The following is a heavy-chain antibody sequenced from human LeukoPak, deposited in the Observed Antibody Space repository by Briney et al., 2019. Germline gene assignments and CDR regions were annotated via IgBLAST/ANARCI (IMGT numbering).Heavy chain of an antibody. CDR3: AKANIPWYFDL. CDR1: GFTFSSYA. V-gene: IGHV3-23*01. D-gene: IGHD2/OR15-2a*01. CDR2: ISGSGGST. J-gene: IGHJ2*01. Sequence: GGSLRLSCVVSGFTFSSYAMSWVRQAPGKGLEWVSAISGSGGSTYYADSVKGRFTISRDNSKNTLYLQMNSLRAEDTAVYYCAKANIPWYFDLWGRGTLVTVSS.